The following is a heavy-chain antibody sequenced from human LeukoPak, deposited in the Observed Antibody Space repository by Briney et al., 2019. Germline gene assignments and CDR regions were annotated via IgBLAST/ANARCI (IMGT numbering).Heavy chain of an antibody. J-gene: IGHJ5*02. Sequence: PGGSLRLSWAAAGLTFSDYYMSWIRKAPGEGLEWVSYISSSGSTIYYADSVKGRFTISRDNAKNSLYLQMNSLRAEDTAVYYCARHGEVGATFWFDPWGQGTLVTVSS. V-gene: IGHV3-11*01. CDR2: ISSSGSTI. CDR1: GLTFSDYY. D-gene: IGHD1-26*01. CDR3: ARHGEVGATFWFDP.